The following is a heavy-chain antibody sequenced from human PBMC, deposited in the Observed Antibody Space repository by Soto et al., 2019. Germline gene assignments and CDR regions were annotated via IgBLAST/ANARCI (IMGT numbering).Heavy chain of an antibody. V-gene: IGHV3-23*01. Sequence: EVQLWEFGGGLVQPGGTLRLSCAASGFTFSNYAMNWVRQAPGKGLEWVSVISHNGASTYSADSVKGRFTTSRDNAKNALYLQRHSLRAEDTAVYYCAKGKYSSGGYGRADVFDIWGQGTVVTVSS. CDR2: ISHNGAST. CDR3: AKGKYSSGGYGRADVFDI. D-gene: IGHD6-19*01. CDR1: GFTFSNYA. J-gene: IGHJ3*02.